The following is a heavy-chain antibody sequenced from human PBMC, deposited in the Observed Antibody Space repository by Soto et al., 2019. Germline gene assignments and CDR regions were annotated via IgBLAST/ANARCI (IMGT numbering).Heavy chain of an antibody. CDR3: ANLAAAGTITSDDY. CDR2: ISGSGGST. D-gene: IGHD6-13*01. Sequence: EVQLLESGGGLVQPGGSLRLSCAASGFTFSSYAMSWVRQAPGKGLEWVSAISGSGGSTYYADSVKGRFTISRDNSKNTLYLQMNSLRAEDTAGYYCANLAAAGTITSDDYWGQGTLVTVSS. J-gene: IGHJ4*02. V-gene: IGHV3-23*01. CDR1: GFTFSSYA.